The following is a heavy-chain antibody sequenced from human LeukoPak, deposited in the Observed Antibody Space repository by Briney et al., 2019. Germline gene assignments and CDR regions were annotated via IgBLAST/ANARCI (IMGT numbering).Heavy chain of an antibody. CDR3: AREFCSSTSCYDAFDI. D-gene: IGHD2-2*01. V-gene: IGHV3-30*04. J-gene: IGHJ3*02. CDR2: ISYDGSNK. Sequence: GGSLRLSCAASGFTFSTYSMHWVRQAPGKGLEWVAVISYDGSNKYYADSVKGRFTISRDNSKNTLYLQMNSLRAEDTAVYYCAREFCSSTSCYDAFDIWGQGTMVTVSS. CDR1: GFTFSTYS.